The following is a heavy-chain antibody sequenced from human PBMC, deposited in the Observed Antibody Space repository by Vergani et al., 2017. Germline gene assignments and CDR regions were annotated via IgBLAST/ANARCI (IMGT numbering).Heavy chain of an antibody. CDR1: GFTFSSYA. V-gene: IGHV3-23*01. D-gene: IGHD4-11*01. J-gene: IGHJ4*02. CDR2: ISFSGGST. CDR3: AREYPTVTTLSFDY. Sequence: EVQLLESGGGLVQPGGSLRLSCAASGFTFSSYAMSWVRQAPGKGLEWVSAISFSGGSTYYADSVKGHFTLSRDNTKNTLYLQMNSLRAADTALYYCAREYPTVTTLSFDYWGQGTLVTVSS.